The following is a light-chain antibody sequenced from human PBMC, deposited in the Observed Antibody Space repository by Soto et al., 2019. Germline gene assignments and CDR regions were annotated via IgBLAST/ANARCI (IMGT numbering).Light chain of an antibody. CDR3: QQYGSSPT. J-gene: IGKJ1*01. CDR1: QSVSSNY. CDR2: DAS. V-gene: IGKV3D-20*01. Sequence: EIVLMQSPATLSLSPGERATLSCGASQSVSSNYLVWYQQQPGLAPRLLIYDASTRATGIPDRFSGSGSGTHFTLTISRLEPDDFAVYYCQQYGSSPTFGQGTKVDIK.